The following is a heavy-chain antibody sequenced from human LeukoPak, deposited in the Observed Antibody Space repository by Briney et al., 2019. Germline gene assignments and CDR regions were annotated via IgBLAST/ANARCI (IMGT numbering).Heavy chain of an antibody. CDR1: GYTFTDYY. V-gene: IGHV1-2*02. Sequence: ASVKVSCKASGYTFTDYYMHWVRQAPGQGFEWMGWINPNDGDTNYAQKFQGRVTMTRDTSISTAHMEVSRLRSDDTAVYYCARANSLYCSSSTCLFDYWGQGTLVTVSS. J-gene: IGHJ4*02. CDR3: ARANSLYCSSSTCLFDY. D-gene: IGHD2-2*01. CDR2: INPNDGDT.